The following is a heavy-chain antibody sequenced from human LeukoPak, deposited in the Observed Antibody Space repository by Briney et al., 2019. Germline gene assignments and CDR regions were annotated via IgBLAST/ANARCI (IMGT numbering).Heavy chain of an antibody. V-gene: IGHV3-30*03. D-gene: IGHD3-22*01. CDR1: GFTFSSYG. CDR2: ISYDGSNK. Sequence: PGGSLRLSCAASGFTFSSYGMHWVRQAPGKGLEWVAVISYDGSNKYYADSVKGRFTISRDNAKNSLYLQMNSLRAEDTAVYYCARESPPQYSYDSSSYLGPMDAFDIWGQGTMVTVSS. J-gene: IGHJ3*02. CDR3: ARESPPQYSYDSSSYLGPMDAFDI.